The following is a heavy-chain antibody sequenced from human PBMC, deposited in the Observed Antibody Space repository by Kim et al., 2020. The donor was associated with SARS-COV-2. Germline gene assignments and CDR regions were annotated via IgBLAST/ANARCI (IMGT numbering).Heavy chain of an antibody. Sequence: INSSRSTHNNPSPKSQVTISVGTSKNQFSLELSSVTAADTAGYYCARGFDYWGQGTLVTVSS. V-gene: IGHV4-59*09. J-gene: IGHJ4*02. CDR3: ARGFDY. CDR2: INSSRST.